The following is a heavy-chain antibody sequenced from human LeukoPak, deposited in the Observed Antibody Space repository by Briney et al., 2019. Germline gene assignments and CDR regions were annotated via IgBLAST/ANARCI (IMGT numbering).Heavy chain of an antibody. D-gene: IGHD5-12*01. V-gene: IGHV3-66*01. CDR1: EFSVGSNY. CDR2: IYSGGST. CDR3: AGGPSGYHNA. J-gene: IGHJ4*02. Sequence: PGGSLRLSCAASEFSVGSNYMTWVRQAPGKGLEWVSLIYSGGSTYYADSVKGRFTISRDNSKNTLYLQMNSLRAEDTAVYYCAGGPSGYHNAGGQGTLVTASS.